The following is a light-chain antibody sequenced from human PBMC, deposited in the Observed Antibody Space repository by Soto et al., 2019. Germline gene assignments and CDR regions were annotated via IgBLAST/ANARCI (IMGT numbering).Light chain of an antibody. CDR1: QSVSSN. CDR2: GAS. V-gene: IGKV3-15*01. J-gene: IGKJ4*01. Sequence: EIVITQSPATLSVSPGERATLSCRASQSVSSNLAWYQQKPGQPPRLLIYGASSRVAGIPARFSGSGSGTEFTLTISSLQSEDFAVYYCQQYNNWPTLTFGGGTKVEIK. CDR3: QQYNNWPTLT.